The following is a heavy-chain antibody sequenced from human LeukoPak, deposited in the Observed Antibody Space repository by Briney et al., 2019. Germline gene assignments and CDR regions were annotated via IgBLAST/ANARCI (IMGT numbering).Heavy chain of an antibody. V-gene: IGHV3-48*03. CDR3: ARVEDYGGDDY. J-gene: IGHJ4*02. D-gene: IGHD4/OR15-4a*01. CDR1: GFNFSNYE. Sequence: PGGSLRLSCGASGFNFSNYEMNWVRQAPGKGLEWTSYISDSGETTYYADSVKGRFTISRDNAKNTLYLQMNSLRAEDTAVYYCARVEDYGGDDYWGQGTLVTVPS. CDR2: ISDSGETT.